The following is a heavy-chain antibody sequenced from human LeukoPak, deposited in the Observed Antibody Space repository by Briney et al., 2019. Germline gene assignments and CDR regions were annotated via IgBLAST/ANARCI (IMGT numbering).Heavy chain of an antibody. D-gene: IGHD2-2*01. CDR3: AGDLLFYCSSTSCRGGFDP. Sequence: SETLSLTCTVSGGSISSYYWSWIRQPPGKGLEWIGYIYYSGSTNYNPSLKSRVTISVDTSKNQFSLKLSSVTAADTAVYYCAGDLLFYCSSTSCRGGFDPWGQGTLVTVSS. V-gene: IGHV4-59*01. CDR2: IYYSGST. CDR1: GGSISSYY. J-gene: IGHJ5*02.